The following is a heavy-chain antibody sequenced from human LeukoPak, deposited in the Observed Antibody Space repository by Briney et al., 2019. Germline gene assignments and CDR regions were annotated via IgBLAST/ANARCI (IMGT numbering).Heavy chain of an antibody. CDR2: IKTDGSTT. Sequence: QAGGSLRLSCAASGFTVSSNYMSWVRQAPGKGLEWVSHIKTDGSTTAYADSVKGRFTISRDNAKNTLYLQMNNLRAEDTAVYYCVSFYETYWGRGTLVTVSS. V-gene: IGHV3-74*01. CDR1: GFTVSSNY. CDR3: VSFYETY. J-gene: IGHJ4*02. D-gene: IGHD2/OR15-2a*01.